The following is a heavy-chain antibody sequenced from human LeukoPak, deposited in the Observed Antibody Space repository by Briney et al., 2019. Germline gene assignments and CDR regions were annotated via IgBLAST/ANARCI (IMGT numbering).Heavy chain of an antibody. CDR1: GFTFSSYG. J-gene: IGHJ4*02. Sequence: PGGSLRLSCAASGFTFSSYGMHWVRQAPGKGLEWVAVIWYDGSNKYYADSVKGRFTISRDNSKNTLYLQMNSLRAEDTAVYYCAREIAGRGDGYSPDYWGQGTLVTVSS. V-gene: IGHV3-33*01. D-gene: IGHD5-24*01. CDR2: IWYDGSNK. CDR3: AREIAGRGDGYSPDY.